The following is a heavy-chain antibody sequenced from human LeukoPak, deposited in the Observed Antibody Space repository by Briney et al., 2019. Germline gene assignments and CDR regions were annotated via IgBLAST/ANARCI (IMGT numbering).Heavy chain of an antibody. J-gene: IGHJ4*02. V-gene: IGHV3-23*01. CDR1: GFTFSTFA. CDR2: ISGSGGST. Sequence: PGGSLRLSCAASGFTFSTFAMSWVRQAPGKGLEWVSAISGSGGSTYSADSVKGRFTISRDNFKNTLYLQMNSLRAEDTAVYYCAPSWELGYWGQGTLVTVSS. D-gene: IGHD1-26*01. CDR3: APSWELGY.